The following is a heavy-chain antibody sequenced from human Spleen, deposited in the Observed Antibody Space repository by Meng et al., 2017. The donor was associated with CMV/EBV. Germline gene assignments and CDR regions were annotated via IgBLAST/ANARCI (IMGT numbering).Heavy chain of an antibody. CDR1: GFSVSSND. Sequence: GGSLRLSCAASGFSVSSNDISWVRQAPGKGLEWVSVAYAGGDTHYADSVKGRFTMSRDNAKNSLYLQVNSLRAEDTAVYFCARVSSVSYSYYYGMDVWGQGTTVTVSS. CDR2: AYAGGDT. V-gene: IGHV3-53*01. J-gene: IGHJ6*02. CDR3: ARVSSVSYSYYYGMDV.